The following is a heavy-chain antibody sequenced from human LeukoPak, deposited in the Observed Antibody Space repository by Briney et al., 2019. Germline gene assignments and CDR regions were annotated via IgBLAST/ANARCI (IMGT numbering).Heavy chain of an antibody. D-gene: IGHD1-20*01. CDR2: ISSSSSYI. Sequence: PGGSLRLSCAASGFTFSSYSMNWVRQAPGKGLEWVSSISSSSSYIYYADSVKGRFTISRDNAKNSLYLQMNSLRADDTAVYYCARVGIAGTEPFDYWGQGTLVTVFS. J-gene: IGHJ4*02. V-gene: IGHV3-21*01. CDR3: ARVGIAGTEPFDY. CDR1: GFTFSSYS.